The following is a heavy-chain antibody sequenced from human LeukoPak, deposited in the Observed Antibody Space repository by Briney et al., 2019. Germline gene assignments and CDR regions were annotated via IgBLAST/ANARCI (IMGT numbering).Heavy chain of an antibody. CDR2: ISSSGSTL. D-gene: IGHD6-19*01. Sequence: GGSLRLSCAASGSTFSSYEMNWVRQAPGKGLEWVSYISSSGSTLYYADSVKGRFTISRDNAKNSLYLQMNSLRAEDTAVYYCARDGRKWLAPFDYWGQGTLVTVSS. V-gene: IGHV3-48*03. CDR3: ARDGRKWLAPFDY. J-gene: IGHJ4*02. CDR1: GSTFSSYE.